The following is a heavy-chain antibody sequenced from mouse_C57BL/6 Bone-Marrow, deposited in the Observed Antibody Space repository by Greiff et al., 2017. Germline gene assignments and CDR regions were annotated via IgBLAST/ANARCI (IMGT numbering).Heavy chain of an antibody. CDR1: GYTFTDYY. V-gene: IGHV1-19*01. D-gene: IGHD1-1*01. J-gene: IGHJ2*01. CDR2: INPYNGGT. Sequence: VQLQQSGPVLVKPGASVKMSCKASGYTFTDYYMNWVKQSHGKSLEWIGVINPYNGGTSYNQKFKGKATLTVDKSSSTAYMELNSLTSEDSAVYYCARLLRYPLDYWGQGTTLTVSS. CDR3: ARLLRYPLDY.